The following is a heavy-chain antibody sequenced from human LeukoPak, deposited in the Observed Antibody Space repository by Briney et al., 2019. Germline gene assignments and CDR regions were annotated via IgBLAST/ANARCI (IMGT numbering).Heavy chain of an antibody. CDR2: IYYSGST. CDR3: ARDYGRKGIANY. Sequence: PWETLSLTCTVSGGSISSSSYYWGWIRQPPGMGLEWIGSIYYSGSTYYNPSLKSRVTISVDTSKNQFSLKLSSVTAADTAVYYCARDYGRKGIANYWGQGTLVTVSS. V-gene: IGHV4-39*07. CDR1: GGSISSSSYY. J-gene: IGHJ4*02. D-gene: IGHD4-23*01.